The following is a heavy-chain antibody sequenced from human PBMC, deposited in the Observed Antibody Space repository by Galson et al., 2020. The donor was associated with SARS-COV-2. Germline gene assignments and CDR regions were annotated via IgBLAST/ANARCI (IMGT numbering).Heavy chain of an antibody. V-gene: IGHV1-18*01. Sequence: ASVKVSCKASGYTFTSYGISWVRQAPGQGLEWMGWISAYNGNTNYAQKLQGRVTMTTDTSTSTAYMELRSLRSDDTAVYYCARDWSWDCSGGSCYPFDYWGQGTLVTVSS. J-gene: IGHJ4*02. CDR3: ARDWSWDCSGGSCYPFDY. CDR1: GYTFTSYG. CDR2: ISAYNGNT. D-gene: IGHD2-15*01.